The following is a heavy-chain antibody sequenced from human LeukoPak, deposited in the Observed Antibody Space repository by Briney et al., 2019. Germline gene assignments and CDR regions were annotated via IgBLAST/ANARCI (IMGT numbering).Heavy chain of an antibody. CDR1: GDSIGSYY. J-gene: IGHJ3*02. V-gene: IGHV4-4*07. D-gene: IGHD3-9*01. Sequence: SETLSLTYTVSGDSIGSYYWSWIRQSAGKGLEWIGRIYSSGTTDYNPSLKSRVTMSVDTSKNQFSLKLNSETAADTAVYYCARDPYYDILTGYLIRGAFDIWGLGTVVTVSS. CDR2: IYSSGTT. CDR3: ARDPYYDILTGYLIRGAFDI.